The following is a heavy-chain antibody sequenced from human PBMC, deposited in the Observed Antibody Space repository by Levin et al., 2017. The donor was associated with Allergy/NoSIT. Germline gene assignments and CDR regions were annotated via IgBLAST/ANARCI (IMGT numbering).Heavy chain of an antibody. Sequence: SETLSLTCAVYGGSFSGYYWSWIRQPPGKGLEWIGEINHSGSTNYNPSLKSRVTISVDTSKNQFSLKLSSVTAADTAVYYCARGLGSGSYYVRHWYFDLWGRGTLVTVSS. V-gene: IGHV4-34*01. CDR1: GGSFSGYY. D-gene: IGHD3-10*01. J-gene: IGHJ2*01. CDR3: ARGLGSGSYYVRHWYFDL. CDR2: INHSGST.